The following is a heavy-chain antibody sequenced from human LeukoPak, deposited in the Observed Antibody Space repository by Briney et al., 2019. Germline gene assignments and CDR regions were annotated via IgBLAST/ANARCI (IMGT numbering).Heavy chain of an antibody. CDR1: GFTFSSYA. D-gene: IGHD3-3*01. Sequence: GGSLRLSCAASGFTFSSYAMSWVRQAPGEGLEWVSAISGSGGSTYYADSVKGRFTISRDNSKNTLYLQMNSLRAEDTAVYYCAKDPLASSYDFWSGFPYGMDVWGQGTTVTVSS. J-gene: IGHJ6*02. V-gene: IGHV3-23*01. CDR2: ISGSGGST. CDR3: AKDPLASSYDFWSGFPYGMDV.